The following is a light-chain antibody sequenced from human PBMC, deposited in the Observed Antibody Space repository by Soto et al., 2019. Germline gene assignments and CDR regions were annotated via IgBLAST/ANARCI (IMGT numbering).Light chain of an antibody. V-gene: IGLV1-51*01. J-gene: IGLJ1*01. CDR3: RTWDSCMSAAV. CDR1: SSNVGNTY. Sequence: QSVLTQPPSVSAAPGQKGSISCSGSSSNVGNTYVSWYQQLPGTAPKLLIYDNTKRPSGIPARFSGSKSGTSATPGITGLQTVVQADNYSRTWDSCMSAAVFRTGTNATVL. CDR2: DNT.